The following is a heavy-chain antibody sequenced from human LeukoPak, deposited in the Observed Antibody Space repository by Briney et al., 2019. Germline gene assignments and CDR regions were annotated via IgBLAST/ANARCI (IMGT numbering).Heavy chain of an antibody. V-gene: IGHV1-2*02. CDR2: INPNSGGT. D-gene: IGHD6-6*01. CDR3: ARFGYSSSSYYYYGMDV. Sequence: ASVKVSCKASGYTFTGYYMHWVRQAPGQGLEWMGWINPNSGGTNYAQKFQGRVTMTRDTSTSTVYMELSSLRSEDTAVYYCARFGYSSSSYYYYGMDVWGQGTTVTVSS. CDR1: GYTFTGYY. J-gene: IGHJ6*02.